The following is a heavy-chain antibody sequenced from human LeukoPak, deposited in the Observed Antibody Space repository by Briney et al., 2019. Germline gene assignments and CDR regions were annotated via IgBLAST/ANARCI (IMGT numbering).Heavy chain of an antibody. CDR2: INPSGGST. D-gene: IGHD3-9*01. CDR1: GYTFTSYY. J-gene: IGHJ4*02. V-gene: IGHV1-46*01. Sequence: ASVKVSCKASGYTFTSYYMHWVRQAPGQGLEWMGIINPSGGSTSYAQKFQGRVTMTRDTSTSTVYMELSSLRSEDTAVYYCARVTVLRYFDWLLSKSNSGNYFDYWGQGALVTVSS. CDR3: ARVTVLRYFDWLLSKSNSGNYFDY.